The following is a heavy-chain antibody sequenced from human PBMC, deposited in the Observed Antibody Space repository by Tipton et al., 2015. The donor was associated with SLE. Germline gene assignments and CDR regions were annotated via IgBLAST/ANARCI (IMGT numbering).Heavy chain of an antibody. CDR2: IYHSGST. D-gene: IGHD5-24*01. Sequence: TLSLTCTVSGGSISSSSYYWGWIRQAPGKGLEWIGEIYHSGSTNYNPSLKSRLSISVDKSNNQFSLKMTSVTAADTAVYYCARFDGSVPVFEFWGQGTLVTVSS. V-gene: IGHV4-39*07. J-gene: IGHJ4*02. CDR1: GGSISSSSYY. CDR3: ARFDGSVPVFEF.